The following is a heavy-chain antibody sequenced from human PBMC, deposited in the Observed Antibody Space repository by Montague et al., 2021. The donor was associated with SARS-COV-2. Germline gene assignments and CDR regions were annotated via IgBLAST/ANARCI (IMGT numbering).Heavy chain of an antibody. D-gene: IGHD5-18*01. Sequence: PALVKPTQTLTLPCNFSGFSLSTSGMCVSWIRQPPGKALEWLAVXXWDDDKSYSTSLKTRLTISKDTSKNQVVLTMTNMDPVDTATYYCARMPDQVWLDYWGQGILVTGSS. J-gene: IGHJ4*02. CDR1: GFSLSTSGMC. CDR2: XXWDDDK. V-gene: IGHV2-70*01. CDR3: ARMPDQVWLDY.